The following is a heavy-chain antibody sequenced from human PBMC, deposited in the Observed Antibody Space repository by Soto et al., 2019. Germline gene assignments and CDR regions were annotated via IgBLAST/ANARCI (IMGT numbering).Heavy chain of an antibody. J-gene: IGHJ3*02. D-gene: IGHD2-15*01. Sequence: QVQLVQSGAEVKKPGASVKVSCKASGYTFTSYYMHWVRQAPGQGLEWMGIINPSGGSTSYAQKFQGRVTMTRDTSTSTVYMELSSLSSEDTAVYYWARRVVDDAFDIWGQGTMVTVSS. V-gene: IGHV1-46*01. CDR3: ARRVVDDAFDI. CDR2: INPSGGST. CDR1: GYTFTSYY.